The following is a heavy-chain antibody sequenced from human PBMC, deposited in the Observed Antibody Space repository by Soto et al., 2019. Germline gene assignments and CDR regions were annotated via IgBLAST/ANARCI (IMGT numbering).Heavy chain of an antibody. D-gene: IGHD3-3*01. CDR3: ARETIFGVGGYYYGMDV. Sequence: SETLSLTCTVSGGSISSGDYYWSWIRQPPGNGLEWIGYIYYSGSTYYNPSLKSRVTISVDTSKNQFSLKLSSVTAADTAVYYCARETIFGVGGYYYGMDVWGQGTTVTVSS. J-gene: IGHJ6*02. V-gene: IGHV4-30-4*01. CDR1: GGSISSGDYY. CDR2: IYYSGST.